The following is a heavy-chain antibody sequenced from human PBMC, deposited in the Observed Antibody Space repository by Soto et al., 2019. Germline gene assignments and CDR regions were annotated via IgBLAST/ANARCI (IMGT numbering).Heavy chain of an antibody. J-gene: IGHJ4*02. D-gene: IGHD5-12*01. V-gene: IGHV3-74*01. CDR3: VGRDGYDWWGLFDY. CDR1: GFPFSIRW. Sequence: GPLRLSCSASGFPFSIRWMHWVRQAAGKGLVWVALINGDGSVTTYADSVKGRFTISRDNAENTLLLQMNSLRAEDTGVYYCVGRDGYDWWGLFDYWGQGARVTVYS. CDR2: INGDGSVT.